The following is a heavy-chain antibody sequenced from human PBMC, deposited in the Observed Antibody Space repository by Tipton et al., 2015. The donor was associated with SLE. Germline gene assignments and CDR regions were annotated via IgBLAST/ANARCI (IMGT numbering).Heavy chain of an antibody. D-gene: IGHD7-27*01. CDR3: ASAQLGAWRFDS. J-gene: IGHJ4*02. V-gene: IGHV4-39*07. Sequence: TLSLTCSVSGGSIITDSYFWGWIRLPPGKGPEWIGAMSYSGPTTYNPSLRSRVSISMDTSENQFSLRLTSVAAADTAVYHCASAQLGAWRFDSWGQGTLVTVSS. CDR2: MSYSGPT. CDR1: GGSIITDSYF.